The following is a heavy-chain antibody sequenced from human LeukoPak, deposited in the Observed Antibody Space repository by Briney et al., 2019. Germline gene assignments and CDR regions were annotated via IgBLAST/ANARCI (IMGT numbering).Heavy chain of an antibody. V-gene: IGHV4-34*01. J-gene: IGHJ6*02. Sequence: PSGTLSLTCAVSGGSLSGYYWSWIRQSPGKGLEWIGGVRHRGIDYNPSPKRRITILLDTSKNQLSLNLRSVTAADTAVYYCARFGITYYYAMDVWGQGTTVTVSS. CDR2: VRHRGI. CDR3: ARFGITYYYAMDV. CDR1: GGSLSGYY. D-gene: IGHD3-10*01.